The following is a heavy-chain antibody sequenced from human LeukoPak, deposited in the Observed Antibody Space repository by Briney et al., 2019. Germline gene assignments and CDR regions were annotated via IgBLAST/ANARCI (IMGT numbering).Heavy chain of an antibody. Sequence: GGSLRLSCAGSGFTFSSYWMAWVRQGPGKGLEWVANIKQDGGEIYYVDSVKGRFTISRDNAKNSLYLQMNSLRAEDTAVYYSTRDGDTSGYSDWGQGTLVTVSS. J-gene: IGHJ4*02. D-gene: IGHD3-22*01. CDR1: GFTFSSYW. V-gene: IGHV3-7*03. CDR3: TRDGDTSGYSD. CDR2: IKQDGGEI.